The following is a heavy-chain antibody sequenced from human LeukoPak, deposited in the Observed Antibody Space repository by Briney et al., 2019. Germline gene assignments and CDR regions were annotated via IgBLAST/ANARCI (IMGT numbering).Heavy chain of an antibody. J-gene: IGHJ5*02. D-gene: IGHD2-2*01. CDR2: ISPYNGNT. CDR1: GYTFTNFG. V-gene: IGHV1-18*01. Sequence: ASVKVSCKASGYTFTNFGISWVRQAPGQGLEWMGWISPYNGNTNYAQKFQGRVTMTTDTSTSTAYMELRSLRSDDTAVYYCARGGVVPPEAKSWFDLWGQGTLVTVSS. CDR3: ARGGVVPPEAKSWFDL.